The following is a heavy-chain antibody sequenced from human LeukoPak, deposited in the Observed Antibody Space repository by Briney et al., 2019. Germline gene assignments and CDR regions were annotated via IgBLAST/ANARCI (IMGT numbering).Heavy chain of an antibody. J-gene: IGHJ4*02. Sequence: PGESLKISCKGSGYSFTSYWIGWVRQMPGKGLEWMGIIYPGDSGTRYSPSFQGQVTISADKSISTAYLQWSSLKASDTAMYYCARRGDYYDSSGYYYIIDYWGQGTLVTVSS. V-gene: IGHV5-51*01. CDR2: IYPGDSGT. D-gene: IGHD3-22*01. CDR3: ARRGDYYDSSGYYYIIDY. CDR1: GYSFTSYW.